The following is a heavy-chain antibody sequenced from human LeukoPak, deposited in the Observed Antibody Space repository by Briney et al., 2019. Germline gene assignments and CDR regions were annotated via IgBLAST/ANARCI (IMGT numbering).Heavy chain of an antibody. J-gene: IGHJ4*02. CDR2: ISGGGGST. CDR3: AKVNFRIGGFDY. D-gene: IGHD1-26*01. V-gene: IGHV3-23*01. Sequence: GGSLRLSCAASGFTFSSYAMSWVRQAPGKGLEWVSAISGGGGSTYYADSVKGRFTISRDNSKNTLYLQMNSLRAEDTAVYYCAKVNFRIGGFDYWGQGTLVTVSS. CDR1: GFTFSSYA.